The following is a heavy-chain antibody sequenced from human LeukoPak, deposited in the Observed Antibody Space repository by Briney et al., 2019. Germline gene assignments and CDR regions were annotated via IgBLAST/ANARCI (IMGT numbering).Heavy chain of an antibody. Sequence: GGSLRLSCAASGFTFSSYSMNWVRQAPGKGLEWVSYISSSSSTIYYADSVKGRFTISRDNGKNSLYLQMNSLRAEDTAVYYCARGTRKPAAMPVEGAFDIWGQGTMVTVSS. CDR2: ISSSSSTI. J-gene: IGHJ3*02. CDR3: ARGTRKPAAMPVEGAFDI. V-gene: IGHV3-48*01. D-gene: IGHD2-2*01. CDR1: GFTFSSYS.